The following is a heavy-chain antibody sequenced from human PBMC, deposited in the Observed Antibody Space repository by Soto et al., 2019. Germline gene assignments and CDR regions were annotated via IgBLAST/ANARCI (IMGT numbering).Heavy chain of an antibody. CDR3: ARDFTGWPPDGVDS. J-gene: IGHJ4*02. V-gene: IGHV1-18*01. CDR2: ISAHNGNT. D-gene: IGHD3-16*01. CDR1: GFRFTSYA. Sequence: QVHLVQSGAEVKKPGASLKVSCKASGFRFTSYAITWVRQAPGQGLEWMGWISAHNGNTKYAQNLQGRVTMSTDTATSTAYMELGSLTSDDTAVYYCARDFTGWPPDGVDSWGQGTLVTVSS.